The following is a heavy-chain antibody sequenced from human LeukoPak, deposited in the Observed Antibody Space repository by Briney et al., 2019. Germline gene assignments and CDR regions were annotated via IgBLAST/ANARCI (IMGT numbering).Heavy chain of an antibody. CDR3: AKDRTQQLVLDF. Sequence: GGSLRLSCAASGFTFSSYAMSWVRQAPGKGLEWVSAIIGSGSSTYYADSVKGRFTISRDNSKNTLFLQMNSLRAEDTAVYYCAKDRTQQLVLDFWGQGTLVTVSS. CDR2: IIGSGSST. CDR1: GFTFSSYA. V-gene: IGHV3-23*01. D-gene: IGHD6-13*01. J-gene: IGHJ4*02.